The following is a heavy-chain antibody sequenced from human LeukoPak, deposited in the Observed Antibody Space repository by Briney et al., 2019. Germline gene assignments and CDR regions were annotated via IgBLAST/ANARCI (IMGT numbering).Heavy chain of an antibody. J-gene: IGHJ6*02. CDR3: ARDRVYDSSGFRPFKFYYYAMDI. V-gene: IGHV3-9*01. CDR2: ISWNSDTK. Sequence: GRSLRLSCVASEFMFDDYVTHWVRQVPGKGLKWVSSISWNSDTKQYADSVKGRFTISRDNAKKSLYLQMNSLTAEDTAIYHCARDRVYDSSGFRPFKFYYYAMDIWGHGTTVSVSS. CDR1: EFMFDDYV. D-gene: IGHD3-22*01.